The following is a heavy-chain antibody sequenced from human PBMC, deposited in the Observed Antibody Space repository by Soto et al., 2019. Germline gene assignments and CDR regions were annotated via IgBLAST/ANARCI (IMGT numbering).Heavy chain of an antibody. J-gene: IGHJ3*02. V-gene: IGHV1-46*03. D-gene: IGHD1-7*01. CDR2: INPSGGST. CDR1: GYTFTSHY. Sequence: GASVKVSCKASGYTFTSHYMHWVRQAPGQGLEWMGIINPSGGSTSYAQKFQGRVTMTRDTSTSTIYMELSSLRSDDTAVYYCASRYNWKYEHAFDIWGQGTMVTVSS. CDR3: ASRYNWKYEHAFDI.